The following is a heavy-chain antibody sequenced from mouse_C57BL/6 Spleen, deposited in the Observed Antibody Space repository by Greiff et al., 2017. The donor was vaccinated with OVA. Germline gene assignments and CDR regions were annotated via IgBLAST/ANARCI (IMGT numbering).Heavy chain of an antibody. V-gene: IGHV1-82*01. CDR2: IYPGDGDT. CDR3: ARSYYDYPYYAMDY. J-gene: IGHJ4*01. Sequence: QVQLQQSGPELVKPGASVKISCKASGYAFSSSWMNWVKQRPGKGLEWIGRIYPGDGDTNYNGEFKGKATLTADKSSSTAYMQLSSLTSEDSAVYFCARSYYDYPYYAMDYWGQGTSVTVSS. D-gene: IGHD2-4*01. CDR1: GYAFSSSW.